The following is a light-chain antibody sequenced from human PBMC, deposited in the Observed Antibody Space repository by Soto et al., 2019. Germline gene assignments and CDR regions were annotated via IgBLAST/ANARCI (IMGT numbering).Light chain of an antibody. CDR2: DAS. Sequence: EILLPQSPATLSLSPVERATRSCRASQTVSSFLAWYQQKPGQAPRLLIYDASNRATGIPARFSGSGSGTDFTLTISSLQSEDFAVYYCQQYNNWASITFGQGTRLEI. CDR1: QTVSSF. V-gene: IGKV3-11*01. J-gene: IGKJ5*01. CDR3: QQYNNWASIT.